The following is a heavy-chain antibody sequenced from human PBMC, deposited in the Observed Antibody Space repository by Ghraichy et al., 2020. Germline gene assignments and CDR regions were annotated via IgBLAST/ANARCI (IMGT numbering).Heavy chain of an antibody. CDR1: GFSLSTSGMC. Sequence: SGPTLVKPTQTLTLTCTFSGFSLSTSGMCVSWIRQPPGKALEWLARIDWDDDKYYSTSLKTRLTISKDTSKNQVVLTMTNMDPVDTATYYCARTRISIAARPGGDAFDIWGQGTMVTVSS. CDR3: ARTRISIAARPGGDAFDI. D-gene: IGHD6-6*01. J-gene: IGHJ3*02. CDR2: IDWDDDK. V-gene: IGHV2-70*11.